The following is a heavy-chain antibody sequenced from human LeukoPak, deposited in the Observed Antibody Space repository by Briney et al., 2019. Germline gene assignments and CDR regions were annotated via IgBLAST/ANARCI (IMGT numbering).Heavy chain of an antibody. J-gene: IGHJ4*02. D-gene: IGHD2-2*01. V-gene: IGHV3-21*01. CDR2: ISSSSSYI. Sequence: PGGSLGLSCAASGFTSSSYSMNWVRQAPGKGLEWVSSISSSSSYIYYADSVKGRFTTSRDNAKTSLYLQMNSLRADDTAVYYCASLVPRDIDYWGQGTLVTVSS. CDR3: ASLVPRDIDY. CDR1: GFTSSSYS.